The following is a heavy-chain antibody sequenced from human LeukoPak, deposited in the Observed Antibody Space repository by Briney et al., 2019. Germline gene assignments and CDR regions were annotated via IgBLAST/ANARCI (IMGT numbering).Heavy chain of an antibody. CDR1: GFTFSSYS. D-gene: IGHD3-10*01. CDR2: ISSSGSTI. Sequence: GGSLRLSCAASGFTFSSYSMNWVRQAPGKGLEWVSYISSSGSTIYYADSVKGRFTISRDNAKNSLYLQMNSLRAEDTAVYYCARGKKLLWFGELSDYWGQGTLVTVSS. V-gene: IGHV3-48*04. J-gene: IGHJ4*02. CDR3: ARGKKLLWFGELSDY.